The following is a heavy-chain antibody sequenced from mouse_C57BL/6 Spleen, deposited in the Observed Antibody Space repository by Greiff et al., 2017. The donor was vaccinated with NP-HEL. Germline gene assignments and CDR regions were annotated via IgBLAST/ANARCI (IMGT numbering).Heavy chain of an antibody. J-gene: IGHJ1*03. CDR2: IYPGSGST. CDR1: GYTFTSYW. D-gene: IGHD1-1*01. Sequence: VQLQQSGAELVKPGASVKMSCKASGYTFTSYWITWVKQRPGQGLEWIGDIYPGSGSTNYNEKFKSKATLTVDTSSSTAYMQLSSLTSEDSAVYYCARSYYGSLSWYFDVWGTGTTVTVSS. V-gene: IGHV1-55*01. CDR3: ARSYYGSLSWYFDV.